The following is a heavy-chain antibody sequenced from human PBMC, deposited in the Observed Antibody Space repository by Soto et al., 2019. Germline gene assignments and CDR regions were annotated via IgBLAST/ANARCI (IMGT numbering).Heavy chain of an antibody. CDR3: ATAGRGRVGPVVVVAATFYGMDV. V-gene: IGHV1-24*01. Sequence: QVQLVQSGAEVKKPGASVKVSCKVSGYTLTELSMHWVRQAPGKGIEWMGGFDPEDGETIYAQESQGRVTMTEDTSTDTAYMELSRLRAEDTAVYYCATAGRGRVGPVVVVAATFYGMDVWGQGTTVTVSS. J-gene: IGHJ6*02. CDR2: FDPEDGET. CDR1: GYTLTELS. D-gene: IGHD2-15*01.